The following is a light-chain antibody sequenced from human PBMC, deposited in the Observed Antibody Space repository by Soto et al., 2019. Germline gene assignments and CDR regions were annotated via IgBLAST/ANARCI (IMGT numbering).Light chain of an antibody. Sequence: QSALTQPASVSGSPGQSITISCTGTSSDVGGYNYVSWYQQHPGKAPKLMIYEVSNRPSGVSNRFSGAKSGNTASLTISGLQAEDEVDDYCSSYTSSSTLVFGGGTKLTVL. J-gene: IGLJ2*01. CDR2: EVS. CDR3: SSYTSSSTLV. CDR1: SSDVGGYNY. V-gene: IGLV2-14*01.